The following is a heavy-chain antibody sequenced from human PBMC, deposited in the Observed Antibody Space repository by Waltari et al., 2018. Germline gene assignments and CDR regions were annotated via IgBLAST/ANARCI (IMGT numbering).Heavy chain of an antibody. J-gene: IGHJ4*02. CDR3: ARFRVSSGWYGDY. V-gene: IGHV3-7*01. D-gene: IGHD6-19*01. CDR1: GFTFSSYW. CDR2: IKQDGSEK. Sequence: EVQLVESGGGLVQPGGSLRLSCAASGFTFSSYWMSWVRQAPGKGLEWVANIKQDGSEKYYVDSVKGRFTISRDNAKNSLYLQMNSLRAEDTAVYYCARFRVSSGWYGDYWGQGTLVTVSS.